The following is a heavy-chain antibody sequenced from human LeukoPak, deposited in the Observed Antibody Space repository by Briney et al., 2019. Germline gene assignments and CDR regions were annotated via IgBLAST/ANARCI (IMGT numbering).Heavy chain of an antibody. Sequence: ASVKVSCKASGYTFTGYYMHWVRQAPGQGLEWMGWISPNSGDTDYAQKFQGRVTMTRDTSISTAYMELSSLRSDDTAVYYCARDQDFSNYVLDYWGQGTLVTVSS. CDR3: ARDQDFSNYVLDY. CDR2: ISPNSGDT. V-gene: IGHV1-2*02. J-gene: IGHJ4*02. CDR1: GYTFTGYY. D-gene: IGHD4-11*01.